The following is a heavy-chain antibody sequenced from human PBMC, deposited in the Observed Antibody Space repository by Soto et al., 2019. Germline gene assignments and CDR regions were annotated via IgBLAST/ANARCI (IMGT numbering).Heavy chain of an antibody. V-gene: IGHV4-61*01. CDR1: GGRVSRGSYH. D-gene: IGHD6-13*01. CDR3: ARQRIAAAQYYFDY. CDR2: IISSGST. Sequence: ESLSVTCTISGGRVSRGSYHWTWIRQSPGKGLEWMGYIISSGSTDYNPPLKSRVTISVDSSKNEFSLKLRSVTAADTAVYYCARQRIAAAQYYFDYWGQGMLVTVSS. J-gene: IGHJ4*02.